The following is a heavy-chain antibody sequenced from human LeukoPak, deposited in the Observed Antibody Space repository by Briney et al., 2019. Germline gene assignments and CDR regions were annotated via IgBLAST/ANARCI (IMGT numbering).Heavy chain of an antibody. CDR2: IYYSGST. CDR3: ARLHSSSWFDY. Sequence: PSETLPLTCTVSGGSISSSSYYWGWIRQPPGKGLEWIGSIYYSGSTYYNPSLKSRVTISVDTSKNQFSLKLSSVTAADTAVYYCARLHSSSWFDYWGQGTLVTVSS. CDR1: GGSISSSSYY. V-gene: IGHV4-39*07. J-gene: IGHJ4*02. D-gene: IGHD6-13*01.